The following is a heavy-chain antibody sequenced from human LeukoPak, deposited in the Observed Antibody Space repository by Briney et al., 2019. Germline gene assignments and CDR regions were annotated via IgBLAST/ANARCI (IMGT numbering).Heavy chain of an antibody. V-gene: IGHV4-59*12. CDR3: ARTRGGRYSVYDNYFDS. Sequence: SETLSLTCTVSGDSISGNYWTWIRQPPGKGLERIGYIYYSGSTNYNASLKSRVTISVDTSKNQFSLKLSSVTAVDTAVYYCARTRGGRYSVYDNYFDSWGQGILVTASS. D-gene: IGHD5/OR15-5a*01. CDR1: GDSISGNY. CDR2: IYYSGST. J-gene: IGHJ4*02.